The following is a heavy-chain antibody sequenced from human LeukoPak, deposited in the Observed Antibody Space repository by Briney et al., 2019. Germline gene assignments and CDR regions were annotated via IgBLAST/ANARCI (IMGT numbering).Heavy chain of an antibody. V-gene: IGHV1-69*04. CDR1: GGTFSSYA. D-gene: IGHD6-13*01. CDR3: ARETYSSPYYFDY. Sequence: ASVKVSCKASGGTFSSYAISWVRQAPGHGLGWMGRIIPILGIANYAQKFQGRVTITADKSTSTAYMELSSLRSEDTAVYYCARETYSSPYYFDYWGQGTLVTVSS. CDR2: IIPILGIA. J-gene: IGHJ4*02.